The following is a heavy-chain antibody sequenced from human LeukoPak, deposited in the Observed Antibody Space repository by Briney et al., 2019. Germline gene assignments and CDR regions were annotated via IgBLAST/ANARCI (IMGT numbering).Heavy chain of an antibody. D-gene: IGHD3-22*01. CDR2: INHSGST. CDR1: GGSFSGYY. Sequence: PSETLSLTCAVYGGSFSGYYWSWIRQLPGKGLEWIGEINHSGSTNYNPSLKSRVTISVDTSKNQFSLKLSSVTAADTAVYYCARLGRPIKRHYYYDSSGYYVPFDYWGQGTLVTVSS. J-gene: IGHJ4*02. V-gene: IGHV4-34*01. CDR3: ARLGRPIKRHYYYDSSGYYVPFDY.